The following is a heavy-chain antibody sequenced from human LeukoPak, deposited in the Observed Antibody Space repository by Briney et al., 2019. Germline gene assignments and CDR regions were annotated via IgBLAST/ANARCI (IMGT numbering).Heavy chain of an antibody. Sequence: ETLSLTCTVSGGSISSYYWSWIRQPPGKGLEWIGYIYYSGSTNYNPSLKSRVTISVDTSKNQFSLKLSSVTAADTAVYYCARENLVFDYWGQGTLVTVSS. CDR2: IYYSGST. J-gene: IGHJ4*02. CDR1: GGSISSYY. CDR3: ARENLVFDY. D-gene: IGHD6-6*01. V-gene: IGHV4-59*01.